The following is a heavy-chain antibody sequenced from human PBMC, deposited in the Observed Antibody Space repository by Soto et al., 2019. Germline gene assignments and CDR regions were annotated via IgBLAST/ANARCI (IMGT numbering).Heavy chain of an antibody. D-gene: IGHD2-15*01. V-gene: IGHV3-48*03. J-gene: IGHJ4*02. Sequence: PGGSLRLSCGTSGFICSNYDMNWVRQAPGQGLEWLSYISGSGNTIYSADSVKGRFTISRDNAKGLLYLQMNSLRAEDKAVYSCALGYCSRGPSYSGDYWGQGTLVTVSS. CDR2: ISGSGNTI. CDR3: ALGYCSRGPSYSGDY. CDR1: GFICSNYD.